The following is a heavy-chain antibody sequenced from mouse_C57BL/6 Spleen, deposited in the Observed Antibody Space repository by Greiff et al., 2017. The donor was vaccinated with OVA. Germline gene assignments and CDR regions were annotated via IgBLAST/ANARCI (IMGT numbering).Heavy chain of an antibody. V-gene: IGHV1-82*01. Sequence: VQLQQSGPELVKPGASVKISCKASGYAFSSSWMNWVKQRPGKGLEWIGRIYPGDGDTNYNGKFKGKATLTADKSSSTAYMQLSSLTSEDSAVYYCARRGTTVVATSSYFDYWGQGTTLTVSS. J-gene: IGHJ2*01. CDR3: ARRGTTVVATSSYFDY. CDR2: IYPGDGDT. D-gene: IGHD1-1*01. CDR1: GYAFSSSW.